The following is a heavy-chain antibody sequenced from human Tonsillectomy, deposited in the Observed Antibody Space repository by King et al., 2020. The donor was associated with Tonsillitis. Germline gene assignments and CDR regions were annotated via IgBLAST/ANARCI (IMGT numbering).Heavy chain of an antibody. CDR3: AREGYCSSTSCYNRVNWFDP. Sequence: TLKESGPALVKPTQTLTLTCTFSGFSLSTSGMRVSWIRQPAGKALEWLARIDWDDDKFYSTSLKTRLTISKDTSKNQVVLTMTNMDPVDTATYYCAREGYCSSTSCYNRVNWFDPWGQGTLVTVSS. CDR1: GFSLSTSGMR. J-gene: IGHJ5*02. CDR2: IDWDDDK. V-gene: IGHV2-70*04. D-gene: IGHD2-2*01.